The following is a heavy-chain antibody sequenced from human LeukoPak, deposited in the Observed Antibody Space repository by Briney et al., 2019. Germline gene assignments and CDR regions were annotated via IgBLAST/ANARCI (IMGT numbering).Heavy chain of an antibody. V-gene: IGHV3-53*01. J-gene: IGHJ4*02. Sequence: GGSLRLSCAASGFTVSSNYMSWVRQAPGKGLEWVPVIYSGGSTYYADSVKGRFTISRDNSKNTLYLQMNSLRAEDTAVYYCARDERVKGTDYWGQGTLVTVSS. CDR3: ARDERVKGTDY. CDR1: GFTVSSNY. CDR2: IYSGGST. D-gene: IGHD1-1*01.